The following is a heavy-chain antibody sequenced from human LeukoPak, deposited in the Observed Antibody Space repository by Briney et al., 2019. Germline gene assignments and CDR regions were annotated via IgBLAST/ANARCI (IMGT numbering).Heavy chain of an antibody. D-gene: IGHD6-19*01. Sequence: ASVKVSFKASGYTFTGYYMHWVRQAPGQGLEWMGWINPNSGGTNYAQKFQGRVTMTRDTSISTAYMELSRLRSDDTAVYYCARDIGTVAGAGSWGQGTLVTVSS. CDR3: ARDIGTVAGAGS. CDR1: GYTFTGYY. V-gene: IGHV1-2*02. CDR2: INPNSGGT. J-gene: IGHJ5*02.